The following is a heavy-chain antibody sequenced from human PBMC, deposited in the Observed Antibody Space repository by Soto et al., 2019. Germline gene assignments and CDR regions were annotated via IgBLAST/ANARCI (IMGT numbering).Heavy chain of an antibody. Sequence: GGSLRLSCAASGFTFEDFAIHWVRQAPGKGLEWVAGISWNSGTISYADSVKGRFTISRDNAKNSLYLKMNSLRVEDTALYYCAKADRYDFWSGVWFDRWGQGTLVTVSS. D-gene: IGHD3-3*01. J-gene: IGHJ5*02. CDR3: AKADRYDFWSGVWFDR. CDR2: ISWNSGTI. V-gene: IGHV3-9*01. CDR1: GFTFEDFA.